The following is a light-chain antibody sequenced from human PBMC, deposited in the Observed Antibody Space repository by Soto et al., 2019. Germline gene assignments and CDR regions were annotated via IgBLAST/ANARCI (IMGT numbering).Light chain of an antibody. CDR1: QDISNY. CDR2: DAS. V-gene: IGKV1-33*01. J-gene: IGKJ4*01. CDR3: QQYDNLPLT. Sequence: DLQMTQSPSSLSASVGDRVTITCQASQDISNYLSWYQQNPGKAPKLLIYDASNLETGVPSRFSGSGSGTDFTFTISSLQPEDIATYYCQQYDNLPLTFGGGTKVKIK.